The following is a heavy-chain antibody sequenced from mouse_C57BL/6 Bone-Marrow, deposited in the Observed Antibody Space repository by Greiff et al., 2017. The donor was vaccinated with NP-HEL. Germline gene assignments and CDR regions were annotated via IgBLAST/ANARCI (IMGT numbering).Heavy chain of an antibody. CDR3: ARRNFPDY. Sequence: QVQLQQSGAELMKPGASVKLSCKATGYTFTGYWIEWVKQRPGHGLEWIGEILPGSGSTNYNAKFKGKATFAADTSSNTAYMQLSSLTAEDSAIYYCARRNFPDYWGQGTTLTVSS. J-gene: IGHJ2*01. V-gene: IGHV1-9*01. CDR2: ILPGSGST. CDR1: GYTFTGYW.